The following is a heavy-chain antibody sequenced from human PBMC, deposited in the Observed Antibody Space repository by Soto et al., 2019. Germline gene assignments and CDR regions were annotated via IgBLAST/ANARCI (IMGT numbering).Heavy chain of an antibody. J-gene: IGHJ5*02. V-gene: IGHV1-8*01. CDR2: INPHGGST. Sequence: ASVKLPCTAAGYTFTSDDINWVRQAPGQGLEWMGVINPHGGSTAYAQKFKGRATLTRDTSASTVYMEVSSLTSEDTAMYYCARSSGGNFGIIIEGTNSFAPWGPGTLVNVS. CDR1: GYTFTSDD. D-gene: IGHD1-26*01. CDR3: ARSSGGNFGIIIEGTNSFAP.